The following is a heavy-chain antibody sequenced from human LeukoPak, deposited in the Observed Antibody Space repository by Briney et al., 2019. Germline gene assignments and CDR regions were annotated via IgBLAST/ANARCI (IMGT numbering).Heavy chain of an antibody. CDR3: ARESSWDSSGYWRDAFDI. D-gene: IGHD3-22*01. V-gene: IGHV4-59*01. J-gene: IGHJ3*02. CDR2: IDYSGSA. Sequence: SETLSLTCTISGGSISNFHWSWVRQLPGKGLEWIGHIDYSGSASYNPSLESRVIISVDTSKNHFSLKLGSGTAADTAMYYCARESSWDSSGYWRDAFDIWGQGTMVVVSS. CDR1: GGSISNFH.